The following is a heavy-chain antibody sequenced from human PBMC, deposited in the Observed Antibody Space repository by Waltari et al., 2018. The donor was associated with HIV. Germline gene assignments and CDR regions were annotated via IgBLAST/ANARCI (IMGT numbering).Heavy chain of an antibody. CDR2: ISSSSGHM. V-gene: IGHV3-21*01. Sequence: EVQLVESGGGLVKPGGSLRLSCAGSGFTFSSYGMNWVRQAPGKGLGLVAYISSSSGHMKYADSVKGRFTISRDNAKNSLYLQINSLRAEDTAVYYCASRSSGRVAYGLDVWGQGTTVIVSS. D-gene: IGHD6-19*01. CDR1: GFTFSSYG. CDR3: ASRSSGRVAYGLDV. J-gene: IGHJ6*02.